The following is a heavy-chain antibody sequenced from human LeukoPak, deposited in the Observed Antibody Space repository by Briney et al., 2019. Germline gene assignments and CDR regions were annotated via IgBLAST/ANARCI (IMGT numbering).Heavy chain of an antibody. V-gene: IGHV1-18*01. CDR2: ISAYNGNT. Sequence: GASVKVSCKASGYTFTSYGISWVRQAPGQGLEWMGWISAYNGNTNYAQKLQGRVTMTTDTSTSTAYMELRSLRSDDTAVYYCARDRVFRLWFGEGGMDVWGKGTPVTVSS. CDR3: ARDRVFRLWFGEGGMDV. D-gene: IGHD3-10*01. CDR1: GYTFTSYG. J-gene: IGHJ6*04.